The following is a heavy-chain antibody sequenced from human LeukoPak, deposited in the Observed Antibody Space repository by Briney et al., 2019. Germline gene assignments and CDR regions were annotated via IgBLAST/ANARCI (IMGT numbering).Heavy chain of an antibody. CDR2: INPVFGTA. CDR1: RDTFSSYV. J-gene: IGHJ6*02. V-gene: IGHV1-69*13. Sequence: GASVKVSCKASRDTFSSYVISWVRQAPGQGLEWMGGINPVFGTAHYAQKFQDRVTITADESTSTAYMELSSLRSEDTAVYYCAKTFLTAYDTYFYYYGLDVWGQGTPVTVSS. CDR3: AKTFLTAYDTYFYYYGLDV. D-gene: IGHD3-9*01.